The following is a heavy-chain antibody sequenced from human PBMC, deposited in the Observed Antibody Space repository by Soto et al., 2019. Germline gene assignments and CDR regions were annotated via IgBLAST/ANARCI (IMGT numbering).Heavy chain of an antibody. Sequence: GGSLRLSCAASGFTFGNAWMSWVRQAPGKGLEWVGRFKSKTAGGTTDYAAPVKGRFTISRADSKNTLYLQMNSMKTEDTAVYYCTTRRRLQLPGPNWGQGTLVTVSS. D-gene: IGHD5-12*01. CDR1: GFTFGNAW. CDR2: FKSKTAGGTT. J-gene: IGHJ4*02. CDR3: TTRRRLQLPGPN. V-gene: IGHV3-15*01.